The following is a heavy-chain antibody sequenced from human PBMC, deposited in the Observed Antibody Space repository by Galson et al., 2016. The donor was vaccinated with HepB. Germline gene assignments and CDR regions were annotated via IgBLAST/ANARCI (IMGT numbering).Heavy chain of an antibody. CDR2: VSFDGSQK. CDR1: GFTFSSYG. V-gene: IGHV3-30*18. CDR3: AKGLYNDFWSGFPPYYDYVMDV. J-gene: IGHJ6*02. Sequence: SLRLSCAASGFTFSSYGMHWARQAPGQGLGWVAVVSFDGSQKYYPDSVKGRFAISRDNSKNTLFLHVSSLSSEDTAVYYCAKGLYNDFWSGFPPYYDYVMDVWGQGTTVTVSS. D-gene: IGHD3-3*01.